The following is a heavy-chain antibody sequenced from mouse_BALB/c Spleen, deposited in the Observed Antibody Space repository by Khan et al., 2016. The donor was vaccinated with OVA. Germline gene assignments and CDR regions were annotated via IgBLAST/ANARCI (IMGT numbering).Heavy chain of an antibody. D-gene: IGHD1-1*01. V-gene: IGHV1S41*01. Sequence: DLVKPGASVKLSCKASGYTFTSYWINWIKQRPGQGLEWIGRIAPGSDITSYNEMFKGKATLTVDTSSHTAYIQLSSLSSEDSAVYLCAGLQYYYCSNLNAMDFWGQGTSVTVSS. CDR3: AGLQYYYCSNLNAMDF. CDR2: IAPGSDIT. CDR1: GYTFTSYW. J-gene: IGHJ4*01.